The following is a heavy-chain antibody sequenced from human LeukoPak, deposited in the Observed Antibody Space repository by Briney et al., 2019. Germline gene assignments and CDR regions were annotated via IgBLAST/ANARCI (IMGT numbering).Heavy chain of an antibody. D-gene: IGHD3-22*01. J-gene: IGHJ1*01. V-gene: IGHV3-74*01. Sequence: GGSLRLSCAASGFTFSTYWMHWVRQAPGKGLVWVSRLKSDGGTNYADSVKGRFTISRDNAKKTVSLQMNSLRPEDTGVYYCASAPSEIGGYYPEYFRHWGQGTLVTVSS. CDR2: LKSDGGT. CDR3: ASAPSEIGGYYPEYFRH. CDR1: GFTFSTYW.